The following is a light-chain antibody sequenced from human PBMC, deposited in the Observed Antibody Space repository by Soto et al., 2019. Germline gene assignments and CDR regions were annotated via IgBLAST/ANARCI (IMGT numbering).Light chain of an antibody. J-gene: IGKJ5*01. V-gene: IGKV1-13*02. CDR3: QQFDSYPST. Sequence: GDRVIITFRASQGISSALAWYQQKPGKAPKLLIYDASNLENGVPSRFSGSGSGTDFTLTISSLQPEDSATFYCQQFDSYPSTFGQGTRLEIK. CDR2: DAS. CDR1: QGISSA.